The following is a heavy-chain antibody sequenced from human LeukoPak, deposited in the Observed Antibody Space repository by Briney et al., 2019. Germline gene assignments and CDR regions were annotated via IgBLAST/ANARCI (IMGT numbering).Heavy chain of an antibody. J-gene: IGHJ4*02. Sequence: MPGRSLRLXCAASGVTFGSYSMNWVRQPPGKGLEWVSSIGSSSSNIYSGDSVKGRFTISRDNAKNSLYLQMNSLRAEDTAVYYCATTPAAKGKFLFDSWGQGTLVTVFS. D-gene: IGHD5-18*01. CDR1: GVTFGSYS. V-gene: IGHV3-21*01. CDR3: ATTPAAKGKFLFDS. CDR2: IGSSSSNI.